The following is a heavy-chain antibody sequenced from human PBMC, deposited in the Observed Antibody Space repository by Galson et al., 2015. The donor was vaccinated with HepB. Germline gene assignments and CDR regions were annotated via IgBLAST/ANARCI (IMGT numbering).Heavy chain of an antibody. J-gene: IGHJ3*01. CDR3: ARELHDADSASWALDV. D-gene: IGHD1-1*01. Sequence: SLRLSCATSGFTFSNSDMHWVRQATGKGLEWVSGIGTRGDTYYSGSVKGRFTFSRDNAKNSVYLQMNSLRAEDTAVYYCARELHDADSASWALDVWGQGTVVTVSS. CDR2: IGTRGDT. V-gene: IGHV3-13*04. CDR1: GFTFSNSD.